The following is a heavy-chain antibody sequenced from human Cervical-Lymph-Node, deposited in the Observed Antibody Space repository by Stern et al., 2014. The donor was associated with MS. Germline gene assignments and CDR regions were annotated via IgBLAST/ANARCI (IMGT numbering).Heavy chain of an antibody. CDR2: FDPEHGET. CDR1: GYTLSEIS. Sequence: VQLVQSGAEVKKPGASVKDSCKVSGYTLSEISMHWVRQAPGKWLEWMGGFDPEHGETRYAQKFQGRVTMAEDRSTDTAYMELSSLRSEDTAVYYCATHRGRVTYYYGMDVWGQGTTVTVSS. J-gene: IGHJ6*02. V-gene: IGHV1-24*01. CDR3: ATHRGRVTYYYGMDV. D-gene: IGHD2-21*02.